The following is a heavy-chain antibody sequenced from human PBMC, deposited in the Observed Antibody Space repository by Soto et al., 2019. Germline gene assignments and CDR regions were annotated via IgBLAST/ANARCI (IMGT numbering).Heavy chain of an antibody. CDR3: AKKVPLVGGFDP. J-gene: IGHJ5*02. CDR1: GFTFSSYG. D-gene: IGHD2-15*01. CDR2: ISYDGSNK. V-gene: IGHV3-30*18. Sequence: GGSLRLSCAASGFTFSSYGMHWVRQAPGKGLEWVAVISYDGSNKYYADSVKGRFTISRDNSKNTLYLQMNSLRAEDTAVYYCAKKVPLVGGFDPWGQGTLVTVSS.